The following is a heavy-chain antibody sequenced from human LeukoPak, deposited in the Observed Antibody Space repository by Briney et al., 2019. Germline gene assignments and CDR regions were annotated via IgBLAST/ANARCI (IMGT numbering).Heavy chain of an antibody. J-gene: IGHJ6*02. CDR2: ISVRAATI. V-gene: IGHV3-48*03. Sequence: PGGSLRLSCAASGFFFGQYEMNWVRQAPGKGLEWIAYISVRAATIYYGDSVEGRFSISRDDAKNSLYLQMNGLRVEDTTIYYCAKDFPHYYEVPHGMDVWGQGTTVTV. CDR1: GFFFGQYE. D-gene: IGHD3-22*01. CDR3: AKDFPHYYEVPHGMDV.